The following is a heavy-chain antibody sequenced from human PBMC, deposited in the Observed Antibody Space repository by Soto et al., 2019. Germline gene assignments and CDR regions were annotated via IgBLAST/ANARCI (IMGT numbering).Heavy chain of an antibody. V-gene: IGHV3-23*01. J-gene: IGHJ5*02. D-gene: IGHD3-10*01. CDR2: ISGSGSST. CDR3: AKDHSYYASGSFP. CDR1: GLTFSSYA. Sequence: PWGSMRLSCAASGLTFSSYAMSWVRQAPGKGLEWVSTISGSGSSTYYADSVKGRFTISRDDSKNTLYLQMNSLRAEDTAVYYCAKDHSYYASGSFPWGQGTLVTVSS.